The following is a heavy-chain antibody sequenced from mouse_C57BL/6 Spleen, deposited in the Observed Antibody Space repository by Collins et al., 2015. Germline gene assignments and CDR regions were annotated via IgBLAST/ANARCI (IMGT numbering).Heavy chain of an antibody. Sequence: LQQPGSELVRPGASVKLSCKASGYTFTSYWMHWVKQRPGQGLEWIGNIYPGSGSTNYDEKFKSKATLTVDTSSSTAYMQLSSLTSEDSAVYYCTILRLAYWGQGTLVTVSA. D-gene: IGHD1-2*01. CDR2: IYPGSGST. J-gene: IGHJ3*01. CDR3: TILRLAY. CDR1: GYTFTSYW. V-gene: IGHV1S22*01.